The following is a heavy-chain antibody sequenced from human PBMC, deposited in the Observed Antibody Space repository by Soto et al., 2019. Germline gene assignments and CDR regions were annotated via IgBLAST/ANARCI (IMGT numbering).Heavy chain of an antibody. CDR1: GFTFSSYA. CDR2: ISGSGGST. CDR3: AKISRTSAEDAQVTMVRGVDDY. Sequence: HPGGSLRLSCAASGFTFSSYAMSWVRQAPGKGLEWVSAISGSGGSTYYADSVKGRFTISRDNSKNTLYLQMNSLRAEDTAVYYCAKISRTSAEDAQVTMVRGVDDYWGQGXLVTVSS. D-gene: IGHD3-10*01. V-gene: IGHV3-23*01. J-gene: IGHJ4*02.